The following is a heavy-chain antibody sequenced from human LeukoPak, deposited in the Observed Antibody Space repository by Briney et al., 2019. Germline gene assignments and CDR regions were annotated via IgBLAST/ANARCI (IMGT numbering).Heavy chain of an antibody. D-gene: IGHD3-10*01. CDR2: ISSSSSYI. Sequence: TGRSLRLSCAASGFTFTSYSMNWVRQAPGNGLEWVSSISSSSSYIYYADSVTGRFTMSIDNAKNSLYLQLNSLRAVDTAVYYCARAAMVRGVIIEDFDYWGQGTLVTVSS. CDR3: ARAAMVRGVIIEDFDY. V-gene: IGHV3-21*01. CDR1: GFTFTSYS. J-gene: IGHJ4*02.